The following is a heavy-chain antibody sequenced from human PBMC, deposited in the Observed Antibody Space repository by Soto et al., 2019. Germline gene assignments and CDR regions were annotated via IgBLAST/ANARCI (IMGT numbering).Heavy chain of an antibody. CDR3: ARGLPRGYYDSSGYYFDY. Sequence: PSQTLPLTCTVSGGSISSYYWSWIRQPPGKGLEWIGYIYYSGSTNYNPSLKSRVTISVDTSKNQFSLKLSSVTAADTAVYYCARGLPRGYYDSSGYYFDYWGQGTLVTVSS. D-gene: IGHD3-22*01. J-gene: IGHJ4*02. CDR1: GGSISSYY. CDR2: IYYSGST. V-gene: IGHV4-59*01.